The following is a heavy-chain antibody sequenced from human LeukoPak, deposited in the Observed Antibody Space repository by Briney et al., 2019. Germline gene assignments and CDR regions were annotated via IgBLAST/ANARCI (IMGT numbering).Heavy chain of an antibody. V-gene: IGHV4-34*01. J-gene: IGHJ4*02. CDR3: ARSYSGYDSNFAY. D-gene: IGHD5-12*01. Sequence: SETLSLTCAVYGGSFSGYYWSWIRQPPGKGLEWIGEINHSGSTNYNPSLKSRVTISVDTSKNQFSLKLSSVTAADTAVYYCARSYSGYDSNFAYWGQGTLVTVSS. CDR1: GGSFSGYY. CDR2: INHSGST.